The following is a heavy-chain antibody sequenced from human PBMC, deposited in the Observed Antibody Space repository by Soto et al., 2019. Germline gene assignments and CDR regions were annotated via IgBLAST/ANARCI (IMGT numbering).Heavy chain of an antibody. D-gene: IGHD6-13*01. Sequence: GGSLTLSCAASGFTFSSFAMSWVCQAPGKGLEWVSVISGSGDSTYYADSVRGRFTISRDNSKNTLYLQMNSLRAEDTAVYYCAKDRDGAAAGPTKFYGMDVWGQGTTVTVSS. CDR2: ISGSGDST. CDR3: AKDRDGAAAGPTKFYGMDV. J-gene: IGHJ6*02. V-gene: IGHV3-23*01. CDR1: GFTFSSFA.